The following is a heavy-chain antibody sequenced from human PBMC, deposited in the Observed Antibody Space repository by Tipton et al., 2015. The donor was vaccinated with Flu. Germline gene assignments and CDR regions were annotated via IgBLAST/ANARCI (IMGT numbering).Heavy chain of an antibody. Sequence: TLSLTCIVSGGSIISSSYYWDWIRQPPGKGLEWIGSIYYSGSTYYNPSLKSRVTISVDTSKNQFSLKVRSVTAADTAVYCCARSSSGLGRCDSWGQGTLVTVSS. CDR2: IYYSGST. CDR1: GGSIISSSYY. V-gene: IGHV4-39*07. D-gene: IGHD6-19*01. CDR3: ARSSSGLGRCDS. J-gene: IGHJ4*02.